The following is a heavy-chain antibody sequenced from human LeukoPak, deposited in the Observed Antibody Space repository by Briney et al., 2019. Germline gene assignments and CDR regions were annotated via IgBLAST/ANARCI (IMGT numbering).Heavy chain of an antibody. Sequence: GSLRLSCAASGFTFTTYGMHWVRQAPGKGLEWVAMIRYDGSDKDYADSVKGRFTISRDNSKNPLYLQMNSLRAEDTAVYYCARDLRKETELGDYWGQGTLVAVSS. CDR3: ARDLRKETELGDY. D-gene: IGHD3-10*01. V-gene: IGHV3-30*02. J-gene: IGHJ4*02. CDR2: IRYDGSDK. CDR1: GFTFTTYG.